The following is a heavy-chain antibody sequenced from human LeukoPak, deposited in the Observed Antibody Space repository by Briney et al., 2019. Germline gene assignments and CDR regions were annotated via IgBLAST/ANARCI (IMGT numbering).Heavy chain of an antibody. Sequence: SQTLSLTYAISGDSVSSNSAAWNWTRQSPSRGLGWQGRTYYRSKWYNDYAVSVKSRITINPDTSKNQFSLQLNSVTPEDTAVYYCARDFPDNHFWSGYYPFDYWGQGTLVTVSS. CDR1: GDSVSSNSAA. D-gene: IGHD3-3*02. J-gene: IGHJ4*02. V-gene: IGHV6-1*01. CDR3: ARDFPDNHFWSGYYPFDY. CDR2: TYYRSKWYN.